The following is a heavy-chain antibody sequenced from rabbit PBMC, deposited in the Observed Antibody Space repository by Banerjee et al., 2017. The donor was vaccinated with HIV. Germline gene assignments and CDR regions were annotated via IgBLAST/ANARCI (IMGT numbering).Heavy chain of an antibody. J-gene: IGHJ4*01. CDR3: ARDLASVVGWNFNL. D-gene: IGHD3-1*01. Sequence: QEQVVESGGGLVQPEGSLTVTCKASGFSFSNKDVMCWVRQAPGKGLEWIACINAYTGKPVYATWAKGRFTISRTSSTTVTLQMTSLTAADTATYFCARDLASVVGWNFNLWGQGTLVTVS. CDR1: GFSFSNKDV. V-gene: IGHV1S45*01. CDR2: INAYTGKP.